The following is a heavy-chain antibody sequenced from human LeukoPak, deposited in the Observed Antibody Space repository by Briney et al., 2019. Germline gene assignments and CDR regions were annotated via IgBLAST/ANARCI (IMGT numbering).Heavy chain of an antibody. J-gene: IGHJ4*02. D-gene: IGHD2-2*01. CDR1: GGSISGYY. V-gene: IGHV4-59*01. Sequence: SETLSLTCTVSGGSISGYYWSWIRQPPGKGLEWIGYIYYSGNTNYNPSLKSRVTISVDTSKNQFSLKLNSVTAADTAVYYCARVRYCSTNRCYDREFDNWGQGTLVTVSS. CDR2: IYYSGNT. CDR3: ARVRYCSTNRCYDREFDN.